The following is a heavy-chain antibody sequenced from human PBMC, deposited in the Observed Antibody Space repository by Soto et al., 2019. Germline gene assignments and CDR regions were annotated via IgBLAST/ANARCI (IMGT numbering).Heavy chain of an antibody. J-gene: IGHJ6*02. Sequence: SETLSLTCTVSGGSISSSSYYWGWIRQPPGKGLEWIGSIYYSGSTYYNPSLKSRVTISVDTSKNQFSLKLSSVTAADTAVYYCGYYYYYYGMDVWGQGTTVTVSS. V-gene: IGHV4-39*01. CDR2: IYYSGST. CDR1: GGSISSSSYY. CDR3: GYYYYYYGMDV.